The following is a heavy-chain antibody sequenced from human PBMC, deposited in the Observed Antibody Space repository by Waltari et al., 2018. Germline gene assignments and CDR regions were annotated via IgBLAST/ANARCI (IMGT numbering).Heavy chain of an antibody. CDR2: IVVGSGNT. J-gene: IGHJ4*02. D-gene: IGHD5-12*01. V-gene: IGHV1-58*01. CDR1: GFTFTSSA. CDR3: AADSERDGYKTLSY. Sequence: QMQLVQSGPEVKKPGTSVKVSCKASGFTFTSSAVQWVRQARGQRLEWIGWIVVGSGNTNYAQKFQERVTITRDMSTSTAYMELSSLRSEDTAVYYCAADSERDGYKTLSYWGQGTLVTVSS.